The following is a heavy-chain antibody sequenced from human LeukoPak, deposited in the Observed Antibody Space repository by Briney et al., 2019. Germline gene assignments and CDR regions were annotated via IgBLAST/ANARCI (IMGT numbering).Heavy chain of an antibody. CDR2: INPNSGGT. D-gene: IGHD6-19*01. Sequence: ASVKVSCKASGYTFTGYYMHWVRQAPGQGLEWMGWINPNSGGTNYAQKFQGWVTMTRDTSISTAYMELSRLRSDDTAVYYCARSPSSGWYYYFDYWGQGTQVTVSS. V-gene: IGHV1-2*04. CDR3: ARSPSSGWYYYFDY. CDR1: GYTFTGYY. J-gene: IGHJ4*02.